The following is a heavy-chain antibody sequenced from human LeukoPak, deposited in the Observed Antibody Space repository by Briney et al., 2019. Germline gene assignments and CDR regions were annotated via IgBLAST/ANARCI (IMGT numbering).Heavy chain of an antibody. Sequence: PSETLSLTCTVSGGSVNGYYWSWIRQPPGKGLEWIGYIYYSGRTYYNPSLKSRITISVDTSKNQFSLKLSSVTAADTAVYYCARGFYSPHYWGQGTLVSVSS. CDR2: IYYSGRT. V-gene: IGHV4-59*02. J-gene: IGHJ4*02. CDR1: GGSVNGYY. D-gene: IGHD4-11*01. CDR3: ARGFYSPHY.